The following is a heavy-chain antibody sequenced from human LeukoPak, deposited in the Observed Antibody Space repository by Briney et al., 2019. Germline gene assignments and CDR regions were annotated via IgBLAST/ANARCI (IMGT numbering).Heavy chain of an antibody. J-gene: IGHJ6*02. CDR2: IKSKTDGGTT. D-gene: IGHD6-19*01. Sequence: GGSLRLSCAASGFTFSNAWMSWVRQAPGKGLEWVGRIKSKTDGGTTDYAAPVKGRFTISRDDSKNTLYLQMNSLKTEDTAVYYCTTEVAVVGPPWDYYGMDVWGQGTTVTVSS. V-gene: IGHV3-15*01. CDR1: GFTFSNAW. CDR3: TTEVAVVGPPWDYYGMDV.